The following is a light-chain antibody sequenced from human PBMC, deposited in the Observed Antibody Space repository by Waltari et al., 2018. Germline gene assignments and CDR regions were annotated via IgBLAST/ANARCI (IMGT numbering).Light chain of an antibody. V-gene: IGLV1-40*01. Sequence: QSVLTQPPSVSGAPGPRVTISSTGRSSNTGASYDVHWYQHLPGSAPKLLTYHNNNRASGVPDRFSGSKSGTSASLAITGLQTEDEADYYCQSYDNSLSGSGVFGTGTKVTVL. CDR3: QSYDNSLSGSGV. CDR2: HNN. J-gene: IGLJ1*01. CDR1: SSNTGASYD.